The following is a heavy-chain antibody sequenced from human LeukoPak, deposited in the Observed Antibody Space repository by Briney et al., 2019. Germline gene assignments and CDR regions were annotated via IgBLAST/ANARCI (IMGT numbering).Heavy chain of an antibody. V-gene: IGHV3-30-3*01. J-gene: IGHJ4*02. Sequence: GGSLRLSCAASGFTFSSYAMHWVRQAPGKGLEWVAVISYDGSNKYYADSVKGRFTISRDNSKNTLYLQMNSLRAEDTAVYYCAKDLSSGGTDYFDYWGQGTLVTVSS. CDR1: GFTFSSYA. CDR2: ISYDGSNK. CDR3: AKDLSSGGTDYFDY. D-gene: IGHD2-15*01.